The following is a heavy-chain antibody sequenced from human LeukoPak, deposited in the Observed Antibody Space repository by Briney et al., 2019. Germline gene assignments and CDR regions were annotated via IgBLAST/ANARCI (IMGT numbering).Heavy chain of an antibody. CDR3: ARASLRVTNYYYYMDV. J-gene: IGHJ6*03. CDR1: GYTFTGYY. Sequence: ASVKVSCKASGYTFTGYYMHWVRQAPGQGLEWMGWINPNSGGTNYAQKFQGRVTMTRDTSISTAYMELSRLRSDDTAVYYCARASLRVTNYYYYMDVWGKGTTVTVSS. V-gene: IGHV1-2*02. D-gene: IGHD2-21*02. CDR2: INPNSGGT.